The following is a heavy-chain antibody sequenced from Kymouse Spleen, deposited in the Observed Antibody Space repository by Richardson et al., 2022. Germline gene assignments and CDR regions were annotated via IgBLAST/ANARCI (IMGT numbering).Heavy chain of an antibody. CDR2: ISWNSGSI. CDR1: GFTFDDYA. CDR3: AKDIRNYGYYYYGMDV. J-gene: IGHJ6*02. V-gene: IGHV3-9*01. D-gene: IGHD1-7*01. Sequence: EVQLVESGGGLVQPGRSLRLSCAASGFTFDDYAMHWVRQAPGKGLEWVSGISWNSGSIGYADSVKGRFTISRDNAKNSLYLQMNSLRAEDTALYYCAKDIRNYGYYYYGMDVWGQGTTVTVSS.